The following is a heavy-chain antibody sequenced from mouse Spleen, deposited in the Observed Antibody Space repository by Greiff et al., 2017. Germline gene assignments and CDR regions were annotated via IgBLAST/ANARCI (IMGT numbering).Heavy chain of an antibody. CDR3: ARSCHDYEYYYAMDY. CDR1: GYSFTGYY. J-gene: IGHJ4*01. V-gene: IGHV1-42*01. Sequence: EVMLVESGPELVKPGASVKISCKASGYSFTGYYMNWVKQSPEKSLEWIGEINPSTGGTTYNQKFKAKATLTVDKSSSTAYMQLKSLTSEDSAVYYCARSCHDYEYYYAMDYWGQGTSVTVSS. CDR2: INPSTGGT. D-gene: IGHD2-4*01.